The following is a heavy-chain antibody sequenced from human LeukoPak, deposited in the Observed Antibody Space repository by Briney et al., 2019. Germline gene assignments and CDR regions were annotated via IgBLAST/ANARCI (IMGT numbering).Heavy chain of an antibody. V-gene: IGHV4-59*01. CDR1: GGSISSYY. CDR2: IYYSGST. CDR3: ARASYCGGDCSIPPDY. Sequence: SETLSLTCTVSGGSISSYYWSWIRQPPGKGLEGMGYIYYSGSTNYNPSLKSRVTISVDTSKNQFSLKLSSVTAADTAVYYCARASYCGGDCSIPPDYWGQGTLVTVSS. D-gene: IGHD2-21*02. J-gene: IGHJ4*02.